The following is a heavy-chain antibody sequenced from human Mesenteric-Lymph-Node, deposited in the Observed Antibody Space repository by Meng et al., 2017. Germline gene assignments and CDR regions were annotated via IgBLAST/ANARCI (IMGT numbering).Heavy chain of an antibody. CDR3: ATVSAEGVDYFDY. D-gene: IGHD2-8*01. Sequence: QVQLGQSGAEMKRPGASVKISCKASEHTFTAYPIHWVRQAPGQRLELMGWINTGNGVTKYSQNFQGRVTITRDTSATTTYMELSSLRSEDTAVYYCATVSAEGVDYFDYWGQGTLVTVSS. CDR2: INTGNGVT. J-gene: IGHJ4*02. CDR1: EHTFTAYP. V-gene: IGHV1-3*04.